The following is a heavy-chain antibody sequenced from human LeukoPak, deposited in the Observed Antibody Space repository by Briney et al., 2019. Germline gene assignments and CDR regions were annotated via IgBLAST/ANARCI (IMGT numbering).Heavy chain of an antibody. D-gene: IGHD2-2*01. CDR2: ISAYNGNT. Sequence: GASVKVSCKASGYTFTSYGISWVRQAPGQGLEWMGWISAYNGNTNYAQKLQGRVTMTTDTSTSTAYMELRSLRSDDTAVYYCARGGYCSSTSCYAPPDYYYYYMDVWGKGTTVTVSS. V-gene: IGHV1-18*01. CDR1: GYTFTSYG. CDR3: ARGGYCSSTSCYAPPDYYYYYMDV. J-gene: IGHJ6*03.